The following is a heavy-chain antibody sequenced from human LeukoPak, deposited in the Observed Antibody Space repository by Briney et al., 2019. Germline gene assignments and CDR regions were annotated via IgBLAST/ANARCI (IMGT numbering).Heavy chain of an antibody. Sequence: PSETLSLTCTVSGGSISSGSYYWSWIRQPAGKGLEWIGRIYTSGSTNYNPSLKSRVTISVDTSKNLFSLRLSSVTAADTAVYYCARENSYYDSSGYYFGSGYFDYWGQGTLVTVSS. D-gene: IGHD3-22*01. CDR1: GGSISSGSYY. V-gene: IGHV4-61*02. J-gene: IGHJ4*02. CDR2: IYTSGST. CDR3: ARENSYYDSSGYYFGSGYFDY.